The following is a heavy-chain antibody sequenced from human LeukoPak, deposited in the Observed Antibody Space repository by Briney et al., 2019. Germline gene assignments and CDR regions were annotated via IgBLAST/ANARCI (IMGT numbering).Heavy chain of an antibody. CDR3: ARVVGVQGWFDP. V-gene: IGHV1-2*02. CDR1: GYTFTGYH. CDR2: INPNSGGT. Sequence: ASVKVSCKASGYTFTGYHIHWVRQVPGQGLEWMGWINPNSGGTNYAQKFQGRVTMTRDTSISTAYMELSRLRSDDTAVYYCARVVGVQGWFDPWGQGTLVTVSS. D-gene: IGHD2-15*01. J-gene: IGHJ5*02.